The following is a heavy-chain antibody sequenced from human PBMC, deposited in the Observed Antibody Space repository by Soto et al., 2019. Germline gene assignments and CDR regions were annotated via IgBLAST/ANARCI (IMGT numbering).Heavy chain of an antibody. CDR3: ARDRGVDIVANPFFWAEARDSYNWFDP. J-gene: IGHJ5*02. D-gene: IGHD5-12*01. Sequence: QVQLVQSGAEVKKPGASVKVSCKASGYTFTSYYMHWVRQAPGQGLEWMGIINPSGGSTSYAQKFQGRVTMTRDTSTSTVYMELSSLRSEDTAVYYCARDRGVDIVANPFFWAEARDSYNWFDPWGQGTLVTVSS. V-gene: IGHV1-46*01. CDR1: GYTFTSYY. CDR2: INPSGGST.